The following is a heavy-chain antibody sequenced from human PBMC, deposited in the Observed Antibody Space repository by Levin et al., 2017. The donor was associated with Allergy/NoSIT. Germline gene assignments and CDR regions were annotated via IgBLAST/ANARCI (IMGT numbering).Heavy chain of an antibody. CDR2: TRKKVNSYTT. CDR3: TRVFEVVPGANDH. Sequence: GGSLRLSCVASGFTFSDHYMDWVRQAPGKGLEWVGRTRKKVNSYTTEYAASVKGRFTVSRDDSKNSLYLQMNSLKTEDTAVYYCTRVFEVVPGANDHWGQGTLVTVTS. D-gene: IGHD2-2*01. J-gene: IGHJ4*02. CDR1: GFTFSDHY. V-gene: IGHV3-72*01.